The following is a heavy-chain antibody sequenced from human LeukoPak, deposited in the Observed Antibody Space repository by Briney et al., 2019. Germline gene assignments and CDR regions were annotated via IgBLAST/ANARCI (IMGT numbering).Heavy chain of an antibody. CDR3: ARASITIFGVAYGMDV. D-gene: IGHD3-3*01. CDR2: IYTSGST. CDR1: GGSISSGSYY. J-gene: IGHJ6*02. V-gene: IGHV4-61*02. Sequence: SETLSLTCTVSGGSISSGSYYWSWIRQPAGKGLEWIGRIYTSGSTYYNPSLKSRVTISVDTSKNQFSLKLSSVTAADTAVYYCARASITIFGVAYGMDVWGQGTTVTVSS.